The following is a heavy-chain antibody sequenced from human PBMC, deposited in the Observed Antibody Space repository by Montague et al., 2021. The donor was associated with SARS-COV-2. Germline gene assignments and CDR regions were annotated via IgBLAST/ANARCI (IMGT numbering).Heavy chain of an antibody. CDR2: INHSGST. D-gene: IGHD6-6*01. V-gene: IGHV4-34*01. CDR1: GGSFSGYY. CDR3: ARSGWEQLVRALYYYSYGMDV. J-gene: IGHJ6*02. Sequence: SETLSLTCAVYGGSFSGYYWSWIRQPPGKGLEWIGEINHSGSTNYNPSLKSRVTISVDTSKNQFSLKLSSVTAADTAVYYCARSGWEQLVRALYYYSYGMDVWGQGTTVTVSS.